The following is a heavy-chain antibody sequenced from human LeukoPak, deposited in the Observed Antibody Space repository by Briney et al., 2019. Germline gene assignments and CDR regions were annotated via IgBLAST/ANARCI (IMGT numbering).Heavy chain of an antibody. Sequence: GGSLRLPCAASGFTFDDYAMHWVRQAPGKGLEWVSGISWNSGSIGYADSVKGRFTISRDNAKNSLYLQMNSLRAEDTALYYCAKGGGYSYGYGWYFDYWGQGTLVTVSS. D-gene: IGHD5-18*01. J-gene: IGHJ4*02. CDR1: GFTFDDYA. CDR3: AKGGGYSYGYGWYFDY. CDR2: ISWNSGSI. V-gene: IGHV3-9*01.